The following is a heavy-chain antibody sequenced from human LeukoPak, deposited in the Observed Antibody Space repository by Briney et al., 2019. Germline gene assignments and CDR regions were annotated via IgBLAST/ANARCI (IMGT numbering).Heavy chain of an antibody. CDR1: GFTFSSYA. D-gene: IGHD3-22*01. Sequence: GGSLRLSCAASGFTFSSYAMSWVRQTPGKGLEWVSAITGSGGSTYYADSVKGRFTISRDNSKNTLYLQMNSLRAEDTAVYDCAKDYDSSGYYLPPVSFFDYWGQGTLVTVSS. V-gene: IGHV3-23*01. CDR3: AKDYDSSGYYLPPVSFFDY. J-gene: IGHJ4*02. CDR2: ITGSGGST.